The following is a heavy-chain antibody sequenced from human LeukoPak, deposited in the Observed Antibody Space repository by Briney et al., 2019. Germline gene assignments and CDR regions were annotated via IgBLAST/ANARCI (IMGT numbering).Heavy chain of an antibody. D-gene: IGHD3-10*01. CDR1: GFTFSSYS. V-gene: IGHV3-48*01. CDR2: ISSSSSTI. Sequence: PGGSLRLSCAASGFTFSSYSMNWVRQAPGKGLEWVSYISSSSSTIYYADSVKGRFTISRDNAKNSLYLQMNSLRAEDTAVYYCAKGELLWFGALFDIWGQGTMVTVSS. CDR3: AKGELLWFGALFDI. J-gene: IGHJ3*02.